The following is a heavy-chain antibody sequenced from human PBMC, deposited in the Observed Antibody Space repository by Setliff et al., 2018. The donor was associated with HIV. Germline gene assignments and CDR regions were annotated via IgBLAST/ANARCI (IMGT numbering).Heavy chain of an antibody. V-gene: IGHV3-33*01. CDR1: GFTFRSYG. J-gene: IGHJ4*02. Sequence: GGSLRLSCAASGFTFRSYGMHWVRQAPGKGLEWVAVIWHDGSNKYYADSVKGRFTISRDNSKNTRYLQRNSLRAEDTAMYYCGRELSAGYYYDSSGGALDYWGQGTLVTVS. D-gene: IGHD3-22*01. CDR2: IWHDGSNK. CDR3: GRELSAGYYYDSSGGALDY.